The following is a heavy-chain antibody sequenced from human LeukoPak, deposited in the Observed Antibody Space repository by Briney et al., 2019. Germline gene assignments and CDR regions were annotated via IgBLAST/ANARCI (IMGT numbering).Heavy chain of an antibody. CDR1: GGSISSGGYY. V-gene: IGHV4-31*03. Sequence: SETLSLTCTVSGGSISSGGYYWSWIRQHPGKGLEWIVYIYYSGSTYYNPSLKSRVTISVDTSKNQFSLKLSSVTAADTAVYYCARDSPGYSGSYYFDYWGQGTLVTVSS. CDR2: IYYSGST. CDR3: ARDSPGYSGSYYFDY. D-gene: IGHD1-26*01. J-gene: IGHJ4*02.